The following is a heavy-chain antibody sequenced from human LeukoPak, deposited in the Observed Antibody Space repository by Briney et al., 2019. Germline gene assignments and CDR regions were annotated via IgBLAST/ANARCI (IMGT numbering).Heavy chain of an antibody. J-gene: IGHJ4*02. CDR2: ISAYNGDT. Sequence: APVKVSCKASGYTFTNYGISWVRQAPGQGPEWMGWISAYNGDTNYAQKLQGRVTMTTDTSTSTAYMELRSLRSDDTAVYYCARVPVVLVPAAYCFDYWGQGTLVTVSS. D-gene: IGHD2-2*01. V-gene: IGHV1-18*01. CDR3: ARVPVVLVPAAYCFDY. CDR1: GYTFTNYG.